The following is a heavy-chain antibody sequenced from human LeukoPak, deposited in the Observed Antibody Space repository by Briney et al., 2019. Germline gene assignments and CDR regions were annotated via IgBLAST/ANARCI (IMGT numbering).Heavy chain of an antibody. J-gene: IGHJ6*02. V-gene: IGHV4-59*08. CDR2: IYYSGST. CDR3: ARRPSRMLYYYYYGMDV. CDR1: GGSISSYY. D-gene: IGHD3-10*02. Sequence: PSETLSLTCTVSGGSISSYYWSWIRQPPGKGLEWIGYIYYSGSTNYNPSLKSRVTISVDTSKNQFSLKLSSVTAADTAVYYCARRPSRMLYYYYYGMDVWGQGTTVTVSS.